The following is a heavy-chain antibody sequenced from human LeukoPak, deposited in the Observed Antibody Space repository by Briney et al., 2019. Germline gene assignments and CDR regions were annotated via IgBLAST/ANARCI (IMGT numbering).Heavy chain of an antibody. D-gene: IGHD4-23*01. CDR2: IYTSGST. CDR3: VRDRNYGGNSASFDY. V-gene: IGHV4-4*07. J-gene: IGHJ4*02. Sequence: ETLSLTCTVSGGSISSYYWSWIRQPAGKGLEWIGRIYTSGSTNYNPSLKSRVTMSVDTSKNQFSLKLSSVTAADTAVYYCVRDRNYGGNSASFDYWGQGTLVTVSS. CDR1: GGSISSYY.